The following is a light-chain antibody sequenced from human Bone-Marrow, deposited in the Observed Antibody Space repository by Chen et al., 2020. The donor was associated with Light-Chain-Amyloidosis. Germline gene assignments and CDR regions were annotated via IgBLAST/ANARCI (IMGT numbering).Light chain of an antibody. Sequence: DIVMTQSPDSLAVSLGETATITCRSSRRVLSPSNDKNYLAWFQQKSGQPPKLLISWASTRGFGVPDRFSGSGSGTDFTLTISSLQPEDVALYYCQQYYGVPLTFGGGTTVEIK. J-gene: IGKJ4*01. CDR3: QQYYGVPLT. CDR2: WAS. V-gene: IGKV4-1*01. CDR1: RRVLSPSNDKNY.